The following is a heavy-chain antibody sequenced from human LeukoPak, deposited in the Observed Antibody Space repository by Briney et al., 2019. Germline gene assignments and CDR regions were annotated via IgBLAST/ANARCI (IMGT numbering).Heavy chain of an antibody. CDR1: GYTFTSYG. D-gene: IGHD3-22*01. CDR2: ISAYNGNT. J-gene: IGHJ4*02. V-gene: IGHV1-18*01. Sequence: ASVKVSCKASGYTFTSYGISWVRQAPGQGLEWMGWISAYNGNTNYAQKLQGRVTMTTDTSTSTAYMELRSLRSDDTAVYYCARVRGYYDSSGRRDYWGQGTLVTVSS. CDR3: ARVRGYYDSSGRRDY.